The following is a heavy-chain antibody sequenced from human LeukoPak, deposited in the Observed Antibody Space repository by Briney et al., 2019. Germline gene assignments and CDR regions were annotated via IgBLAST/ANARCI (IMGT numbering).Heavy chain of an antibody. CDR1: GFSFSSYG. D-gene: IGHD3-10*01. CDR2: IWYDGSNK. V-gene: IGHV3-33*01. Sequence: GGSLRLSCAASGFSFSSYGMHWVRQAPGKGLEWVAGIWYDGSNKYYADSVKGRFTISRDNSKNTLYLQMNSLRAEDTAVYYCARFYGSGSYYPTYGMDVWGKGTTVTVSS. CDR3: ARFYGSGSYYPTYGMDV. J-gene: IGHJ6*04.